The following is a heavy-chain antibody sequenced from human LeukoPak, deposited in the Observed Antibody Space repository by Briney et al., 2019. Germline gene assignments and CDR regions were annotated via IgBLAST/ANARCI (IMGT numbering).Heavy chain of an antibody. D-gene: IGHD3-9*01. Sequence: PGGSLRLSCAASGFTFSSYAMHWVRQAPGKGLEWVAVISYDGSNKYYADSVEGRFTISRDNSKNTLYLQMNSLRAEDTAVYYCARDHNLHVLRYFDWFEGPYYYYGMDVWGQGTTVTVSS. CDR3: ARDHNLHVLRYFDWFEGPYYYYGMDV. CDR2: ISYDGSNK. CDR1: GFTFSSYA. J-gene: IGHJ6*02. V-gene: IGHV3-30*04.